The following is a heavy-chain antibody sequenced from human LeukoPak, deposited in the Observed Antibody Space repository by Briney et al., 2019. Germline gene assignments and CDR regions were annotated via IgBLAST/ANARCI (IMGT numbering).Heavy chain of an antibody. V-gene: IGHV1-2*02. Sequence: ASVKVSCKASGYTFTGYYMHWVRQAPGQGLEWMGWINPNSGGTNYAQKFQGRVTMTRDTSISTAYMELSRLRSDDTAVYHCASGYYYGSGRNTGDYWGQGTLVTVSS. CDR2: INPNSGGT. J-gene: IGHJ4*02. CDR1: GYTFTGYY. CDR3: ASGYYYGSGRNTGDY. D-gene: IGHD3-10*01.